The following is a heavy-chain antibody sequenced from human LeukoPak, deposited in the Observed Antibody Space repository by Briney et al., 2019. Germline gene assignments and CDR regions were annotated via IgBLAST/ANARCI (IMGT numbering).Heavy chain of an antibody. D-gene: IGHD6-19*01. CDR2: ISSSSSYI. J-gene: IGHJ4*02. Sequence: GGSLRLSCAASGFTFSSYSMNWVRQAPGKGLEWVSSISSSSSYIYYADSVKGRFTISRDNAKNSLYLQVNSLRAEDTAVYYCARDGIAVARPLDYWGQGTLVTVSS. CDR3: ARDGIAVARPLDY. V-gene: IGHV3-21*01. CDR1: GFTFSSYS.